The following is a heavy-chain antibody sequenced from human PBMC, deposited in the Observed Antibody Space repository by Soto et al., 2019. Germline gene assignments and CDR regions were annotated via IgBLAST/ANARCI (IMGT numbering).Heavy chain of an antibody. D-gene: IGHD3-22*01. J-gene: IGHJ4*02. CDR2: ISSSGSTI. CDR1: EFTFSSYN. CDR3: ARVAYYYDSSGYFY. V-gene: IGHV3-48*01. Sequence: GGSLRLSCAASEFTFSSYNMNWVRQAPGKGLEWVSYISSSGSTIYYADSVKGRFTISRDNAKNSLYLQMNSLRAEDTAVYYCARVAYYYDSSGYFYWGQGNLVTVS.